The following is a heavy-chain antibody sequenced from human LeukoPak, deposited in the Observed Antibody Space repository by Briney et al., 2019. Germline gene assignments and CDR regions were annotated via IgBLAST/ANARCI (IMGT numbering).Heavy chain of an antibody. Sequence: GGSLRLSCAASGFTFSNAWMSWVRQAPGKGLEWVGRIKSKTDGGTTDDAAPVKGRFTISRDDSKNTLYLQMNSLKTEDTAVYYCTTGDDYIWGSYPDYWGQGTLVTVSS. D-gene: IGHD3-16*02. V-gene: IGHV3-15*01. CDR1: GFTFSNAW. CDR2: IKSKTDGGTT. CDR3: TTGDDYIWGSYPDY. J-gene: IGHJ4*02.